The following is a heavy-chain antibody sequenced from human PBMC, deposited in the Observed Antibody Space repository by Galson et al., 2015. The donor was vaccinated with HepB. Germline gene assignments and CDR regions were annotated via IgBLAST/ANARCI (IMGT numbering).Heavy chain of an antibody. D-gene: IGHD7-27*01. CDR1: GFTFNNAW. V-gene: IGHV3-15*01. Sequence: SLRLSCAASGFTFNNAWMSWVRQAPGKGLEWVGHIKSETDGGTTDYTAPVKGRFTISRDDSKNTLYLQMNTLKTEDTAVYYCTTAPHGLGIAWGQGTLVTVSS. CDR3: TTAPHGLGIA. J-gene: IGHJ5*02. CDR2: IKSETDGGTT.